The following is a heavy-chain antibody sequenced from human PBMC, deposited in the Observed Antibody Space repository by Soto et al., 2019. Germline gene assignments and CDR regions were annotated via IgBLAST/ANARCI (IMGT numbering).Heavy chain of an antibody. J-gene: IGHJ5*02. CDR3: ARDLLLWFGEPAGWFDP. V-gene: IGHV3-48*02. D-gene: IGHD3-10*01. Sequence: EVQLVESGGGLVQPGGSLRLSCAASGFTFSSYSMNWVRQAPGKGLEWVSYISSSSSTIYYADSVKGRFTISRDNAKNSLYLQMNSLRDEDTAVYYCARDLLLWFGEPAGWFDPWGQGTLVTVSS. CDR2: ISSSSSTI. CDR1: GFTFSSYS.